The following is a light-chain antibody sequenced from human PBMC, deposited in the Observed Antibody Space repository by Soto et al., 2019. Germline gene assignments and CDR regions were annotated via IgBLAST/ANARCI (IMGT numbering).Light chain of an antibody. CDR1: SSDVGGYNY. J-gene: IGLJ1*01. CDR2: DVN. Sequence: QSALTQLRSVSGSPGQSVTISCTGTSSDVGGYNYVSWYQQHPGKAPKLMICDVNKRPSGVPDRFSGSKSGNTASLTISGLQAEDEADYYCCSYAGSYTVVFGTGTKVTVL. CDR3: CSYAGSYTVV. V-gene: IGLV2-11*01.